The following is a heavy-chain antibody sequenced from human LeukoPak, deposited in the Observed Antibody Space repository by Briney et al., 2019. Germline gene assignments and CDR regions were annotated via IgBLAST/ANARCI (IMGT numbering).Heavy chain of an antibody. V-gene: IGHV3-9*01. J-gene: IGHJ4*02. Sequence: GGSLRLSCAASGFTFDDYAMHWVRQALGKGLEWVSGISWNSGSIGYADSVKGRFTISRDNAKNSLYLQMNSLRADDTALYYCAKEGYDSSGYPDYWGQGTLVTVSS. CDR1: GFTFDDYA. CDR3: AKEGYDSSGYPDY. CDR2: ISWNSGSI. D-gene: IGHD3-22*01.